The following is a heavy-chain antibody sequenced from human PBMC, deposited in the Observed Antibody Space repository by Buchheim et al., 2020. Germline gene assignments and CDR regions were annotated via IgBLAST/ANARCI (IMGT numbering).Heavy chain of an antibody. CDR2: INPNSGVT. CDR3: ARRPSYGDDNWFDP. Sequence: QVQLVQSGAEVKKPGASVRVSCKSSGYTFTGYYLHWVRQAPGQGLEWMGRINPNSGVTNYAQHFQGRVTMTRDTSSSPDYMELSRLSSDDTAVYYCARRPSYGDDNWFDPWGQGTL. D-gene: IGHD4-17*01. V-gene: IGHV1-2*06. CDR1: GYTFTGYY. J-gene: IGHJ5*02.